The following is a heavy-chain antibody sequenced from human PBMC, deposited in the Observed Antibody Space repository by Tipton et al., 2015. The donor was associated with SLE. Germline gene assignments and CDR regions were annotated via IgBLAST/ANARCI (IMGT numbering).Heavy chain of an antibody. CDR2: IYRSGST. D-gene: IGHD1-26*01. CDR3: ARGGGSYYDY. CDR1: GGSICGYY. V-gene: IGHV4-4*07. J-gene: IGHJ4*02. Sequence: LRLSCTVSGGSICGYYWSWVRQPAGKGLEWIGRIYRSGSTIYNPSLKSRLTLSLDTSKNQFSLRVRSVTAADTAVYYCARGGGSYYDYWGQGTLVTVSS.